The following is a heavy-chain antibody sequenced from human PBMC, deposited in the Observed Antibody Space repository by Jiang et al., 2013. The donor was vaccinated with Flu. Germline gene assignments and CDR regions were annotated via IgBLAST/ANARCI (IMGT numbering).Heavy chain of an antibody. D-gene: IGHD4-17*01. CDR3: ARESDGDGNFDY. Sequence: TSYAQKSRAESPLTRDTSTSTVYMELSSLRSEDTAVYYCARESDGDGNFDYWGQGTLVTVSS. J-gene: IGHJ4*02. CDR2: T. V-gene: IGHV1-46*01.